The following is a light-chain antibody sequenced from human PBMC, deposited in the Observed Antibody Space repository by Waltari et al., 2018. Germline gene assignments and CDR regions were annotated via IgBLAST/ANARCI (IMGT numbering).Light chain of an antibody. CDR2: GAS. V-gene: IGKV1-39*01. Sequence: DIQMTQSPSSLSASVGDIVTFTCRASQGLSNSLVWFQQNPGKPPRLLIYGASHLQTGVPSRLSGSGSVTDFSVTISSLQPEDFATYYCQQSYSHPYTFGQGTKVESK. J-gene: IGKJ2*01. CDR1: QGLSNS. CDR3: QQSYSHPYT.